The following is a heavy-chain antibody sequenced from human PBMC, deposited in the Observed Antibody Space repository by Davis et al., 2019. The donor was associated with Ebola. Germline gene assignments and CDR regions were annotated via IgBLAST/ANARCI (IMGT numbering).Heavy chain of an antibody. CDR1: GGSISSSSYY. Sequence: PSETLSLTCTVSGGSISSSSYYWGWIRQPPGKGLEWIGSIYYSGSTYYNPSLKSRVTISVDTSKNQFSLKLSSVTAADTAVYYCARLRARSNPSFLIWWGQGTLVTVSS. V-gene: IGHV4-39*01. J-gene: IGHJ4*02. CDR3: ARLRARSNPSFLIW. D-gene: IGHD2-2*01. CDR2: IYYSGST.